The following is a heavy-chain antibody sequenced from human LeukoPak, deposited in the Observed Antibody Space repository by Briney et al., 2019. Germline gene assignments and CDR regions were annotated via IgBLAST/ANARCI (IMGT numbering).Heavy chain of an antibody. Sequence: SETLSLTCTVSGGSTSGRYWTGIRQPPGKGLEWIGYIHYDGRTNYNPSFKNRVIISLDTSNNQFSLNLKSVTAADTAAYYCARLVNYGYSDYWGQGTLVTVSS. CDR2: IHYDGRT. CDR3: ARLVNYGYSDY. V-gene: IGHV4-59*11. CDR1: GGSTSGRY. D-gene: IGHD3-22*01. J-gene: IGHJ4*02.